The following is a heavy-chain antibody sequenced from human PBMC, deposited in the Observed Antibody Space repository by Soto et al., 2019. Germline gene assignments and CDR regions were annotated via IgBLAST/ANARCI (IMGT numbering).Heavy chain of an antibody. CDR3: ARDAFEGAADWWYFDL. V-gene: IGHV4-59*01. CDR1: GGSISSYY. CDR2: IYYSGST. D-gene: IGHD6-13*01. Sequence: QVQLQESGPGLVKPSETLSLTCTVSGGSISSYYWSWIRQPPGKGLEWIGYIYYSGSTNYNPSLKSRVTISVDTSKNQFSLKLSSVTAADTAVYYCARDAFEGAADWWYFDLWGRGTLVTVSS. J-gene: IGHJ2*01.